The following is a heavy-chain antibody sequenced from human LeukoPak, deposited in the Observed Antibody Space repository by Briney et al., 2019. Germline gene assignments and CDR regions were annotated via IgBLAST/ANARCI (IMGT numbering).Heavy chain of an antibody. CDR1: GGSISSSSYY. Sequence: PSETLSLTCTVSGGSISSSSYYWGWIRQPPGKGLEWIGSIYYSGSTYYNPSLKSRVTISVDTSKNQFSLKLSSVTAADTAVYYCARPGIAAAAPGAFDTWGQGTMVTVSS. CDR2: IYYSGST. V-gene: IGHV4-39*01. D-gene: IGHD6-13*01. CDR3: ARPGIAAAAPGAFDT. J-gene: IGHJ3*02.